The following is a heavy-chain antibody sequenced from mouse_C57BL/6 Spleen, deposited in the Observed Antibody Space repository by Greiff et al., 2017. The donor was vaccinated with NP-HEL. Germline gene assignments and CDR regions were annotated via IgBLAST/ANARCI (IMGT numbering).Heavy chain of an antibody. D-gene: IGHD2-3*01. J-gene: IGHJ3*01. CDR2: INPSSGYT. V-gene: IGHV1-4*01. Sequence: QVQLQQSGAELARPGASVKMSCKASGYTFTSYTMHWVKQRPGQGLEWIGYINPSSGYTKYNQKFKDKATLTADKSASTAYMQLSSLTSEDSAVYYCARFDDGYFAWFAYWGQGTLVTVSA. CDR3: ARFDDGYFAWFAY. CDR1: GYTFTSYT.